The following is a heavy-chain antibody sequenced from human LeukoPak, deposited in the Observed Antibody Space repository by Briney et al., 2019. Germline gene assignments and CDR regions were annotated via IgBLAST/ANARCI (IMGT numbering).Heavy chain of an antibody. J-gene: IGHJ6*02. CDR1: GGTFSSYA. V-gene: IGHV1-69*04. Sequence: ASVKVSCKASGGTFSSYAISWVRQAPGQGLEWMGRIIPILGIANYAQKFQGRVTITADKSTSTAYMELSSLRSEDTAVYYCARERGYCSGGSCYSMVVTAKSGMDVWGQGTTVTVSS. CDR2: IIPILGIA. CDR3: ARERGYCSGGSCYSMVVTAKSGMDV. D-gene: IGHD2-15*01.